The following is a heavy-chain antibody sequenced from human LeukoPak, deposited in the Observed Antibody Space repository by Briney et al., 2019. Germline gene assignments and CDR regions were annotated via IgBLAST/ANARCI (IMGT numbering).Heavy chain of an antibody. V-gene: IGHV3-20*01. CDR2: INWNGGNT. CDR1: GFTFDDYG. D-gene: IGHD3-10*01. Sequence: GGSLRLSCAASGFTFDDYGMSWVRQAPGKGLEWVSGINWNGGNTGYADSVKGRFTISRDNAKNSLYLQMNSLRAEDTALYHCARGVFYYGSGSYSPSYFDYWGQGTLVTVSS. CDR3: ARGVFYYGSGSYSPSYFDY. J-gene: IGHJ4*02.